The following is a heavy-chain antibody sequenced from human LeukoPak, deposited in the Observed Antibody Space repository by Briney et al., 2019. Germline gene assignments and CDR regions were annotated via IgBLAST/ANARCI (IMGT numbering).Heavy chain of an antibody. CDR1: GFTFSSYG. Sequence: GGSLRLSCAASGFTFSSYGMHWVRQAPGKGLEWVAVISYDGSNKYYADSVKGRFTISRDNSKNTLYLQMNSLRAEDTAVYYCAKDLVLLRYFGYYFDYWGQGTLVTVPS. V-gene: IGHV3-30*18. CDR2: ISYDGSNK. J-gene: IGHJ4*02. CDR3: AKDLVLLRYFGYYFDY. D-gene: IGHD3-9*01.